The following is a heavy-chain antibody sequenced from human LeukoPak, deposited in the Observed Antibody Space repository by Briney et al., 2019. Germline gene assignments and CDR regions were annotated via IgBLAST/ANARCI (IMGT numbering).Heavy chain of an antibody. CDR3: AKDKAGSTAYYFDY. Sequence: GGSLRLSCAASGFTFSSYAMSWVRQAPGKGLEWVANIKQDGSEKYYVDSVKGRFTISRDNSRNTLYLQMSSLRAEDTAVYYCAKDKAGSTAYYFDYWGQGTLVTVSS. V-gene: IGHV3-7*03. J-gene: IGHJ4*02. D-gene: IGHD6-13*01. CDR1: GFTFSSYA. CDR2: IKQDGSEK.